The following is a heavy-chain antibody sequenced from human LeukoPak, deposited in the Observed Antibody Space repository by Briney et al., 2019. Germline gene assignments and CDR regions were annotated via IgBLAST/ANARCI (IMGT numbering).Heavy chain of an antibody. J-gene: IGHJ4*02. CDR3: AKDPFVVIGSGYFDY. D-gene: IGHD3-22*01. CDR2: IRYDGSNK. Sequence: GGSLRLSCAASGFTFSSYGMQWVRQAPGKGLELVALIRYDGSNKDYADSVKGRFTISRDNSKNTLYLQMNSLRVEDTAVYYCAKDPFVVIGSGYFDYWGQGALVTVSS. CDR1: GFTFSSYG. V-gene: IGHV3-30*02.